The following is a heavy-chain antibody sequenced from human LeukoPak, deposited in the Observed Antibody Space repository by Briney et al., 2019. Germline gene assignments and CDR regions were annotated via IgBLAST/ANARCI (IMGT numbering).Heavy chain of an antibody. J-gene: IGHJ4*02. Sequence: GGSLRLSCAASGFTFSSYAMSWVRQAPGKGLEWVSAISGSGVNTFYADSVQGRFTISRDNSKSTLYLQMNSLRDEDTAVYYCAKDVPPWEPADYFDYWGQGTLVAVSS. V-gene: IGHV3-23*01. CDR1: GFTFSSYA. CDR2: ISGSGVNT. CDR3: AKDVPPWEPADYFDY. D-gene: IGHD1-26*01.